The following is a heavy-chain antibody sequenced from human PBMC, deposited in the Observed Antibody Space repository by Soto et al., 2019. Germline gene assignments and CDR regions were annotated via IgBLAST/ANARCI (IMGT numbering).Heavy chain of an antibody. Sequence: EVQLLESGGGLVQPGGSLRLSCAASGFTFNNYAMTWVRQAPGKGLEWVSAISGGGDTTSYADSVKGRFTVYRDGSKNTLYLQMSNLRAEDTALYYCAKGRGGSGSLTPRVDFWGQGTLVTVSS. V-gene: IGHV3-23*01. CDR1: GFTFNNYA. D-gene: IGHD3-10*01. CDR3: AKGRGGSGSLTPRVDF. J-gene: IGHJ4*02. CDR2: ISGGGDTT.